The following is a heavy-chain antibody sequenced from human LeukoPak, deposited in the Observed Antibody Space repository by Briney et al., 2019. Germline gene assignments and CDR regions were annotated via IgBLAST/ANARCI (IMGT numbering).Heavy chain of an antibody. CDR3: ARGLSRSSFDY. Sequence: SETLSLTCAASGYSISSGYHWGWIRQPPGKGLEWIGNIYHSGNTYYNPSLKSRVTISIDTSKNQFSLKLSSLTAADTAVYYCARGLSRSSFDYWGQGTLVTVSS. CDR2: IYHSGNT. J-gene: IGHJ4*02. V-gene: IGHV4-38-2*01. CDR1: GYSISSGYH. D-gene: IGHD1-26*01.